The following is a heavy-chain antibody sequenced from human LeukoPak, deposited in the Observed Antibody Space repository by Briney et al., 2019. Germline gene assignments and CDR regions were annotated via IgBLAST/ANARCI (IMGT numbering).Heavy chain of an antibody. J-gene: IGHJ4*02. CDR1: GGSFSGYY. V-gene: IGHV4-34*01. CDR2: INHSGST. CDR3: ARGSPVLDY. D-gene: IGHD2-15*01. Sequence: SETLTLTCAVYGGSFSGYYWSWIRQPPGKGLDWIGEINHSGSTKYNPSLKSPVPISVDTSKNQFSLKLGSVTAADSAVYYCARGSPVLDYWGQGTLVTVSS.